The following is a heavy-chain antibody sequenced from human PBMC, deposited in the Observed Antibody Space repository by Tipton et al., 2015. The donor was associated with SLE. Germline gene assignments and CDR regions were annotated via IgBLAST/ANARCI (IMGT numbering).Heavy chain of an antibody. CDR3: VRDHGGPGDF. V-gene: IGHV3-7*01. D-gene: IGHD3-16*01. J-gene: IGHJ4*02. Sequence: SLRLSCAASGFIFGVHWMSWVRQAPGKGLEWVANIAQDGSQEYYVDSVKGRFTISRDNAKNSLSLQMNSLRVEDTALYYCVRDHGGPGDFWGQGPPVIVSS. CDR2: IAQDGSQE. CDR1: GFIFGVHW.